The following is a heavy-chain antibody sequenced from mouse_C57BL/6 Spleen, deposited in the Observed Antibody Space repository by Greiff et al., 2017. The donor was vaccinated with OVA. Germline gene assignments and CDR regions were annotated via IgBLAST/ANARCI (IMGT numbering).Heavy chain of an antibody. V-gene: IGHV5-4*01. J-gene: IGHJ1*03. Sequence: EVKLMESGGGLVKPGGSLKLSCAASGFTFSSYAMSWARQTPEKRLEWVATISDGGSYTYYPDNVKGRFTISRDNAKNNLYLQMSHLKSEDTAMYYCARDYYGSNPFDVWGTGTTVTVSS. CDR2: ISDGGSYT. CDR1: GFTFSSYA. D-gene: IGHD1-1*01. CDR3: ARDYYGSNPFDV.